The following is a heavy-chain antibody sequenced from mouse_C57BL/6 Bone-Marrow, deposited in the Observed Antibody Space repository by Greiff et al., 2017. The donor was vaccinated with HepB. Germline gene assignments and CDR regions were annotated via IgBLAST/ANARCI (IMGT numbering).Heavy chain of an antibody. CDR3: SDYYDYDEVYFDY. CDR1: GFNIKDDY. CDR2: IDPENGDT. D-gene: IGHD2-4*01. J-gene: IGHJ2*01. V-gene: IGHV14-4*01. Sequence: EVQLQQSGAELVRPGASVKLSCTASGFNIKDDYMHWVKQRPEQGLEWIGWIDPENGDTEYASKFQGKATITADTSSNTAYLQLSSLTSEDTAVYYGSDYYDYDEVYFDYWGQGTTLTVSS.